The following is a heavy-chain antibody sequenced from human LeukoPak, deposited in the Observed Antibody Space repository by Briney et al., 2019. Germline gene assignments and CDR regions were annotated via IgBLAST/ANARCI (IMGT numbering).Heavy chain of an antibody. J-gene: IGHJ1*01. CDR2: VSSSDGNNK. Sequence: GRSLRLSCVVSGFSLSDYDMHWVRQAPGKGLEWVAAVSSSDGNNKYYADSVKGRLTVSRDNSQNTVHLQMNGLRPEDTAIYYCAKDHDTLSELDYFQDWGQGTLVTVSS. CDR3: AKDHDTLSELDYFQD. CDR1: GFSLSDYD. D-gene: IGHD2-2*03. V-gene: IGHV3-30*18.